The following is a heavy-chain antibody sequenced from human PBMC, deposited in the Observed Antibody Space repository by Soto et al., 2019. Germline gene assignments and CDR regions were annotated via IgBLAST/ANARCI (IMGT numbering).Heavy chain of an antibody. Sequence: ETLSLTCSVSGVSIGGHFWSWIRQAPGKGPELVGYIYHTVNTNYNPALKSRVTISMDTSKNQLSLQLSSVTAADTAIYYCARLQYTVVTALDIWGQGTMVTVSS. V-gene: IGHV4-59*11. J-gene: IGHJ3*02. CDR3: ARLQYTVVTALDI. D-gene: IGHD2-15*01. CDR1: GVSIGGHF. CDR2: IYHTVNT.